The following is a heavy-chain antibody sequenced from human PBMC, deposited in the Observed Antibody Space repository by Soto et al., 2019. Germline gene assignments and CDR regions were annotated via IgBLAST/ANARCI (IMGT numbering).Heavy chain of an antibody. J-gene: IGHJ6*02. Sequence: GGSLRLSCAASGFTFSSYGMHWVRQAPGKGLEWVAVISYDGSNKYYADSVKGRFTISRNNSKNTLYLQMNSLRAEDTAVYYCAKDLPPMDVWGQGTTVTVSS. CDR3: AKDLPPMDV. V-gene: IGHV3-30*18. CDR2: ISYDGSNK. CDR1: GFTFSSYG.